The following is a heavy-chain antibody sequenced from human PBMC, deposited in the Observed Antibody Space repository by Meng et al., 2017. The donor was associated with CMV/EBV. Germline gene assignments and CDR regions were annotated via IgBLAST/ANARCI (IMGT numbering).Heavy chain of an antibody. V-gene: IGHV4-34*01. Sequence: QVPLQQWGAVLLKPSVTLSRPCAVYGGSFSGYYWSWIRQPPGKGLEWIGEINHSGSTNYNPSLKSRVTISVDTSKNQFSLKLSSVTAADTAVYYCARGGNWFDPWGQGTLVTVSS. CDR1: GGSFSGYY. J-gene: IGHJ5*02. CDR3: ARGGNWFDP. CDR2: INHSGST.